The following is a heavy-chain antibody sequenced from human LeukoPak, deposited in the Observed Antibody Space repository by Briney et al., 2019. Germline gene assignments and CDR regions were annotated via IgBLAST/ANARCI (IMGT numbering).Heavy chain of an antibody. J-gene: IGHJ3*02. V-gene: IGHV3-30*04. CDR1: GFTFSSYA. CDR2: ISYDGSNK. D-gene: IGHD5-18*01. CDR3: ARDRGYNAFDI. Sequence: GGSLRLSCAASGFTFSSYAMHWVRQAPGKGLEWVAVISYDGSNKYYADSVKGRFTISRDNSKNSMYLQMNSLRADDTAEYYCARDRGYNAFDIWGQGTMVTVSS.